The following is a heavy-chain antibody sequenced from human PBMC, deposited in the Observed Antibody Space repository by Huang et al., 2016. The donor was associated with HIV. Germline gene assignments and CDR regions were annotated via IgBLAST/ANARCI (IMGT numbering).Heavy chain of an antibody. V-gene: IGHV3-30-3*01. CDR2: ISYDGSNK. CDR3: ARRAVAGIYYYYYMDV. Sequence: QVQLVESGGGVVQPGRSLRLSCAASGFTFSNYAMHWVRQDPGKGLEWVAVISYDGSNKYYTDAVKGRFTISRDNSKNALYLQMNSLRAEDTAVYYCARRAVAGIYYYYYMDVWGKGTTVTVSS. J-gene: IGHJ6*03. D-gene: IGHD6-19*01. CDR1: GFTFSNYA.